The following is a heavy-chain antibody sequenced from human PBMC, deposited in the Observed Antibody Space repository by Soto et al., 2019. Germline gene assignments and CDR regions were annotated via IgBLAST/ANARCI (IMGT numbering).Heavy chain of an antibody. D-gene: IGHD2-2*01. J-gene: IGHJ4*02. V-gene: IGHV1-46*01. CDR2: INPSGGTT. CDR1: GYIFTSYY. CDR3: ARGPATAPDAD. Sequence: ASVKVSCKTSGYIFTSYYIHWVRQAPGQGLEWMGIINPSGGTTTYAQKFQGRVTMTRDTSTSTVYMELSSLRSEDTAVYYCARGPATAPDADGGLGTLVTVSS.